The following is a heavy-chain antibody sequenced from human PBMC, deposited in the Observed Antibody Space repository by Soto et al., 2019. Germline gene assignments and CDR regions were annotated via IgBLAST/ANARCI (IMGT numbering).Heavy chain of an antibody. J-gene: IGHJ1*01. CDR1: GGSFTSTNYF. CDR3: ARLQIYDSRAAPTPIFHP. D-gene: IGHD3-22*01. CDR2: MYYNGNP. Sequence: QLQESGPGLVKPSETLSLTCTVSGGSFTSTNYFWGWIRQPPGKGLEWIGYMYYNGNPFYSPSLKSRVTMYVDTSKRQFSLDLSSVTAADTAMYYCARLQIYDSRAAPTPIFHPWGLGAMVTVSS. V-gene: IGHV4-39*01.